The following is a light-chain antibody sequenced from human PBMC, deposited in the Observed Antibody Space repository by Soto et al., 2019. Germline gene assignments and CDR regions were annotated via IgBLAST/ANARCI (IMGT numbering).Light chain of an antibody. CDR1: QTISSSY. Sequence: EIVMTQSPATLSVSPGERATLSCRASQTISSSYLAWYQQKPGQAPRLLIYDASSRATGTPDRFSGSGSGTDFILTISSLEPEDFALYYCQQYGSSPITFGQGTRLEIK. J-gene: IGKJ5*01. V-gene: IGKV3-20*01. CDR2: DAS. CDR3: QQYGSSPIT.